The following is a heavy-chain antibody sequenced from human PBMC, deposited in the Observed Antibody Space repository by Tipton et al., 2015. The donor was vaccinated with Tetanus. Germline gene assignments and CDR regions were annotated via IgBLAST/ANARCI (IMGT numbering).Heavy chain of an antibody. CDR2: IAFDGKNE. J-gene: IGHJ4*02. D-gene: IGHD3-16*01. CDR3: ARRQVEGGAHFDH. CDR1: GFRFSYSG. V-gene: IGHV3-30*03. Sequence: SLRLSCAASGFRFSYSGMHWVRQAPGKGLEWVAVIAFDGKNERYADSVKGRFIISRDNSKNTLYLQMNSLRAEDSAVYYCARRQVEGGAHFDHWGQGTLVTVSS.